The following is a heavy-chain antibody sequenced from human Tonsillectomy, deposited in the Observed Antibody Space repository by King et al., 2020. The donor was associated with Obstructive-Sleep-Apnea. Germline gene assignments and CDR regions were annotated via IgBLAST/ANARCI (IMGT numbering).Heavy chain of an antibody. CDR2: IYYRGST. D-gene: IGHD1-26*01. J-gene: IGHJ1*01. CDR1: GDPIIGSSYY. Sequence: QVQLQESGPGLVKPSETLSLTCTVSGDPIIGSSYYWGWIRQPPGKGLEWIGNIYYRGSTSYNPSLKSRVTISVDTSKNQFSLNLTSVTAADTAVYYCARQASKGYFQYWGQGTLVTVSS. V-gene: IGHV4-39*07. CDR3: ARQASKGYFQY.